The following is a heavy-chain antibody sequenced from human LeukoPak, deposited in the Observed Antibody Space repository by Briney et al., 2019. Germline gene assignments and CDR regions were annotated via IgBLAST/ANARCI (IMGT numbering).Heavy chain of an antibody. D-gene: IGHD3-9*01. CDR2: ISSGGGGT. CDR3: AKVETTGPLPYYYYGMDI. J-gene: IGHJ6*02. V-gene: IGHV3-23*01. Sequence: GGSLRLSCAASGFTFSSSAMTWVRQAPGKGLEWVSIISSGGGGTYYTDSVKGRFTFSRDNSKNTLYLQMTSLRAEDTAVYYCAKVETTGPLPYYYYGMDIWGQGTTVTVSS. CDR1: GFTFSSSA.